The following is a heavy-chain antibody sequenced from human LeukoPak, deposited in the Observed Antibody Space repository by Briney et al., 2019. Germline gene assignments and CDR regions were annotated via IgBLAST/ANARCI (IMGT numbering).Heavy chain of an antibody. Sequence: GESLKISCKGSGYSFTSYWIGWVRQRPGKGLEWMGIIYPGDSDTRYSPSFQGQVTISADKSISTAYLQWSSLKASDTAMYYCARWKVAATRVSAYYFDYWGQGTLVTVSS. J-gene: IGHJ4*02. CDR2: IYPGDSDT. V-gene: IGHV5-51*01. CDR1: GYSFTSYW. D-gene: IGHD2-15*01. CDR3: ARWKVAATRVSAYYFDY.